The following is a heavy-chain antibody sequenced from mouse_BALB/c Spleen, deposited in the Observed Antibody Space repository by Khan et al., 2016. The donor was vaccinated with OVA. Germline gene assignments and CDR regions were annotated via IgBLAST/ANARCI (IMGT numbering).Heavy chain of an antibody. J-gene: IGHJ2*02. CDR3: ARVYGGDFDY. D-gene: IGHD1-1*01. CDR2: ISYSGNT. V-gene: IGHV3-2*02. CDR1: GYSITSDYA. Sequence: EVQLVESGPGLVKPSQSLSLTCTVTGYSITSDYAWNWIRQFPGNQLEWMGFISYSGNTKYNPSLKSRFSITRDTSKNQFFLQLNSVTTEDTATYYCARVYGGDFDYWGQGTSLTVSS.